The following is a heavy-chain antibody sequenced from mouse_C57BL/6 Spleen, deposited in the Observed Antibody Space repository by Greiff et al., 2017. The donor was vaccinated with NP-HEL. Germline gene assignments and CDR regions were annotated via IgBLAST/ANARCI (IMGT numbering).Heavy chain of an antibody. V-gene: IGHV1-53*01. CDR2: INPSNGGT. CDR3: ARPVRLPRPYSFDY. CDR1: GYTFTSYW. D-gene: IGHD5-5*01. Sequence: QVQLQQPGTELVKPGASVKLSCKASGYTFTSYWMHWVKQRPGQGLEWIGNINPSNGGTNYNQTLKGKSTLTVDKSSSTPYMQLSSLTSEDSAVYYCARPVRLPRPYSFDYWGQGTTLTVSS. J-gene: IGHJ2*01.